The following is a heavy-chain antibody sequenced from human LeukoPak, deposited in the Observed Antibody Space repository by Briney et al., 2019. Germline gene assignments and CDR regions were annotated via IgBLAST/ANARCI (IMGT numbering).Heavy chain of an antibody. CDR2: IIPIFGTA. J-gene: IGHJ4*02. CDR3: ASQGTTDLSNDY. CDR1: GGTFSSYA. V-gene: IGHV1-69*06. Sequence: ASVKVSCKASGGTFSSYAISWVRQAPGQGLEWMGGIIPIFGTANYAQKFQGRVTITADKSTSTAYMELSSPRSEDTAVYYCASQGTTDLSNDYWGQGTLVTVSS. D-gene: IGHD4-17*01.